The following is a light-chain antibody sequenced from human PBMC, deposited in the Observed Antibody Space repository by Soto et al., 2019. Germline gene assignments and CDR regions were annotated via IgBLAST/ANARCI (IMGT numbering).Light chain of an antibody. J-gene: IGKJ4*01. CDR3: QQSYSIPLT. V-gene: IGKV1-39*01. CDR1: QTISSY. CDR2: TTS. Sequence: DIQMTQSPSSLSASVGDRVTITCRASQTISSYLNWYQQKPGKAPKLLIYTTSNLQSGVPSRFSGSGSGTDFTLTISSLQPEDFVTYYCQQSYSIPLTFGGGTKVEIK.